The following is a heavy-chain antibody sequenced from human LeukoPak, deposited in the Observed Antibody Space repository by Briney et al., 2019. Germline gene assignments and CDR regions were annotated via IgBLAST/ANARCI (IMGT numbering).Heavy chain of an antibody. D-gene: IGHD3-22*01. CDR1: GFTFSSYG. J-gene: IGHJ4*02. CDR2: ITTSGST. V-gene: IGHV3-23*01. CDR3: AKRIGYVDY. Sequence: GGSLRLSCAASGFTFSSYGMTWVRQAPGKGLEWVSAITTSGSTYYADSVKGRFTISRDNSRNTLYLQMNTLRAEDTAVYYCAKRIGYVDYWGQGTLVTVSS.